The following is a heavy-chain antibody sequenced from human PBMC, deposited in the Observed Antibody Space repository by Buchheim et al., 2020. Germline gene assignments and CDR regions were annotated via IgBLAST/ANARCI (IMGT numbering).Heavy chain of an antibody. Sequence: QVQLVESGGGVVQPGRSLRLSCAASGFTFSSYVMHWVRPAPGKGLEWVAFIRYDGSNKYYADSVTGRFTISRDNSKNTLSLQMNSLRAEDTAVYYCAKEYFDWLLGSFDYWGQGTL. CDR1: GFTFSSYV. CDR3: AKEYFDWLLGSFDY. V-gene: IGHV3-30*02. D-gene: IGHD3-9*01. CDR2: IRYDGSNK. J-gene: IGHJ4*02.